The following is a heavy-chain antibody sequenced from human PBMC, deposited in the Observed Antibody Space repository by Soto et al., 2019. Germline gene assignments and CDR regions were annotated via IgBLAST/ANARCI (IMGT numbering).Heavy chain of an antibody. J-gene: IGHJ5*02. CDR1: GFTFSSYA. Sequence: GGSLRLSCAASGFTFSSYAMSWVRQAPGKGLEWVSAISGSGGSTYYADSVKGRFTISRDNSKNTLYLQMNSLRAEDTAVYYCAKDTAWWGKDPGWFDPWGQGTLVTVSS. V-gene: IGHV3-23*01. D-gene: IGHD2-15*01. CDR3: AKDTAWWGKDPGWFDP. CDR2: ISGSGGST.